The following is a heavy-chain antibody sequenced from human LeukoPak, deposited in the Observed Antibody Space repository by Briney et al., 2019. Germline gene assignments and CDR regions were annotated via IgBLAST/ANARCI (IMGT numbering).Heavy chain of an antibody. CDR1: GGTFTTYA. CDR2: IIPMFGTP. J-gene: IGHJ5*02. D-gene: IGHD2-8*01. Sequence: AASVKVSCKASGGTFTTYAIIWVRQAPGQGLEWMGGIIPMFGTPNYAQRLQGRVTITADKSTKTAYMELRSLRYEDTAVYFCARAGIPGYCTNVTCSNWLDPWGQGTLVTVSS. CDR3: ARAGIPGYCTNVTCSNWLDP. V-gene: IGHV1-69*06.